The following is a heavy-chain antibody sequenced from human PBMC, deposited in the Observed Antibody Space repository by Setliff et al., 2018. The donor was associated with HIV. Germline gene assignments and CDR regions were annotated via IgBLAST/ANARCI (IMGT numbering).Heavy chain of an antibody. CDR3: ARGKVLRGNILYY. D-gene: IGHD2-8*01. CDR2: INPSSGDT. Sequence: ASVKVSCKASGYSFTNYYIHWVRQAPGQGLEWIGVINPSSGDTLYAQNFQGRVTVTRDTSTSTVYMELSSLRSEDTAVYYCARGKVLRGNILYYWGQGTLVTVSS. CDR1: GYSFTNYY. J-gene: IGHJ4*02. V-gene: IGHV1-46*01.